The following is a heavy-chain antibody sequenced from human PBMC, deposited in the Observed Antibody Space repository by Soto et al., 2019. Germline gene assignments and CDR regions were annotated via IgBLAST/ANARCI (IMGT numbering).Heavy chain of an antibody. CDR3: ARGGNSPFDP. CDR2: IYYSGST. Sequence: QVQLQESGPGLVKPSETLSLTCTVSGGSISSYYWSWIRQPPGKGLEWIGYIYYSGSTNHNPSLKSRVTISVDTSKNQFSLKLSSVTAADTAVYYCARGGNSPFDPWGQGTLVTVSS. V-gene: IGHV4-59*01. CDR1: GGSISSYY. D-gene: IGHD6-13*01. J-gene: IGHJ5*02.